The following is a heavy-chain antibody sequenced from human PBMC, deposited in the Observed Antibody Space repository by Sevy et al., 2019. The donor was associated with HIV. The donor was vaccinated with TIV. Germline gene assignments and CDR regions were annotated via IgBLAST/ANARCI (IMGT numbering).Heavy chain of an antibody. CDR3: ARGLLWFGELSDFDY. D-gene: IGHD3-10*01. Sequence: ASVKVSCKASGYTFTSYGISWVRQAPGQGLEWMGWISAYNGNTNYAQKLQGRVTMTTDTSTSTAYMELRSLRSDDTAVYYCARGLLWFGELSDFDYWGQGTLLTVSS. CDR1: GYTFTSYG. V-gene: IGHV1-18*01. CDR2: ISAYNGNT. J-gene: IGHJ4*02.